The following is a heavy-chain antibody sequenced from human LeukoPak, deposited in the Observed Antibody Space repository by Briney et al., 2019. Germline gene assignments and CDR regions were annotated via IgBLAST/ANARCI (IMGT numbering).Heavy chain of an antibody. Sequence: SDTLSLTCSVSGGSISSYYWSWIRQPAGKGLEWIGRIYTSGSTNYNPSLKSRVTMSVDTSKNQFSLKLSSVTAAGTAVYYCARDELVGGAFDIWGQGTMVTVSS. CDR3: ARDELVGGAFDI. J-gene: IGHJ3*02. CDR2: IYTSGST. D-gene: IGHD6-13*01. CDR1: GGSISSYY. V-gene: IGHV4-4*07.